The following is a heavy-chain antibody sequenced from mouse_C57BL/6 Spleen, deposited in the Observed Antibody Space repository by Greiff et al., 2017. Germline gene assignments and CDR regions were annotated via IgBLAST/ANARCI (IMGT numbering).Heavy chain of an antibody. CDR3: ARSDYPVDY. CDR2: IYPGDGDT. D-gene: IGHD2-4*01. CDR1: GYAFSSSW. J-gene: IGHJ2*01. Sequence: VKLMESGPELVKPGASVKISCKASGYAFSSSWMNWVKQRPGKGLEWIGRIYPGDGDTNYNGKFKGKATLTADKSSSTAYMQLSSLTSEDSAVYFCARSDYPVDYWGQGTTLTVSS. V-gene: IGHV1-82*01.